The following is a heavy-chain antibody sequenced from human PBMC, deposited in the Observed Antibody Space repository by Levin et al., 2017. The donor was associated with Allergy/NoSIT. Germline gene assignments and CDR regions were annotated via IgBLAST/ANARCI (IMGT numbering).Heavy chain of an antibody. CDR3: ARHSLESSSWYGWFDP. J-gene: IGHJ5*02. D-gene: IGHD6-13*01. CDR1: GGSIRSSSYY. CDR2: IYYSGST. Sequence: SQTLSLPCTVSGGSIRSSSYYWGWIRQPPGKGLEWIGSIYYSGSTYYNPSLKSRVTISVDTSKNQFSLKLSSVTAADTAVYYCARHSLESSSWYGWFDPWGQGTLVTVSS. V-gene: IGHV4-39*01.